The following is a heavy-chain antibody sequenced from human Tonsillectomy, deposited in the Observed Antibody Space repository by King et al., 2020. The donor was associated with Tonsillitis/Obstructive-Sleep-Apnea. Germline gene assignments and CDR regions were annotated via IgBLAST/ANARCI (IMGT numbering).Heavy chain of an antibody. V-gene: IGHV3-20*04. CDR3: AREAYCSSTSCYRGDFDY. J-gene: IGHJ4*02. CDR1: GFTFYYYV. CDR2: INWNGGST. D-gene: IGHD2-2*02. Sequence: VQLVESGGGVVRPGGSLRLSCAASGFTFYYYVMSWGRQAPGKGLEWGSGINWNGGSTGYADAVKGRFTISSDNAKNSLYLQMNSLRAEDTALYYCAREAYCSSTSCYRGDFDYWGQGTLVTVSS.